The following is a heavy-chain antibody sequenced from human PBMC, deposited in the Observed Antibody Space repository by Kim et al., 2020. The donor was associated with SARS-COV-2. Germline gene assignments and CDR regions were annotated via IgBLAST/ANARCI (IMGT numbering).Heavy chain of an antibody. J-gene: IGHJ4*02. CDR2: SSSTI. CDR3: VGGRSIY. D-gene: IGHD3-16*01. V-gene: IGHV3-48*04. Sequence: SSSTIYYAESVQGRFIISRDNAKNSLYLQMNSLRAEDTAVYYCVGGRSIYWGQGTLVTVSS.